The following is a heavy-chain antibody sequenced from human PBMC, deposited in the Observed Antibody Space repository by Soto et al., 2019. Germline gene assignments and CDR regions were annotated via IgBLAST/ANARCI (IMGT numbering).Heavy chain of an antibody. CDR1: GFSLNTPEVG. V-gene: IGHV2-5*02. CDR2: IYWDDDK. Sequence: QITLKESGPALVKPTQTLTLTCTFSGFSLNTPEVGVGWIRQTPGKALEWLALIYWDDDKYYNPSLKSRLTITKDTSKNQVVLTMTNMDPVDTATYYGAHRADVGFAELLSRPFDYWGQGALVTVSS. D-gene: IGHD3-10*01. CDR3: AHRADVGFAELLSRPFDY. J-gene: IGHJ4*02.